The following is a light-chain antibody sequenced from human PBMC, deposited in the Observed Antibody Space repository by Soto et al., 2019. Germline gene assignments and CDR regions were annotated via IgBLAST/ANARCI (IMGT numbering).Light chain of an antibody. CDR2: GAS. CDR3: QQYGSSPPYT. J-gene: IGKJ2*01. CDR1: QSVRSSS. Sequence: EIVLTQSPGSLSLSPGERATLSCRASQSVRSSSLAWYQQKPGQAPRLLIYGASTRATGIPDRFSGSGSGTDFTLTISRLEPEDFAVYYRQQYGSSPPYTFGQGTKLEIK. V-gene: IGKV3-20*01.